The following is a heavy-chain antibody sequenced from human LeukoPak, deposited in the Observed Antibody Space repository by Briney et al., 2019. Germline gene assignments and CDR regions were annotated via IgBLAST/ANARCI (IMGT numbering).Heavy chain of an antibody. CDR2: ISSSGSTI. CDR3: ARGLSVVVAATPLGYFDY. CDR1: GFTFSSYE. D-gene: IGHD2-15*01. J-gene: IGHJ4*02. V-gene: IGHV3-48*03. Sequence: GGSLRLSCAASGFTFSSYEMNWVRQAPGKGLEWVSYISSSGSTIYYADSVKGRFTISRDNAKNSLHLQMNSLRAEDTAVYYCARGLSVVVAATPLGYFDYWGQGTLVTVSS.